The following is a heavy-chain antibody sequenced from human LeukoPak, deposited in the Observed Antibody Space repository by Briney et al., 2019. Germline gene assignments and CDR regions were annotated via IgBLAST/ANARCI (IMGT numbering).Heavy chain of an antibody. D-gene: IGHD1-26*01. Sequence: GGSLRLSCAASGFTFRSYWMHWVRQAPGKGLVWVSRINSDGSRTNYADSVKGRFTVSRDNAKNTLYLQMNSLRAEDTAVYYCARDVTYSGSYHDVCDVWGQGTMVTVSS. CDR2: INSDGSRT. CDR1: GFTFRSYW. CDR3: ARDVTYSGSYHDVCDV. V-gene: IGHV3-74*01. J-gene: IGHJ3*01.